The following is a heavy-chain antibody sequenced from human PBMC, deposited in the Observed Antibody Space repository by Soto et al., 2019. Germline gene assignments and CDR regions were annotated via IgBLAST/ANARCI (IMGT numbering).Heavy chain of an antibody. Sequence: GGSLRLSCTASGFTFGDYAMSWFRQAPGKGLEWVGFIRSKAYGGTTEYAASVKGRFTISRDDSKSIAYLQMNSLKTEDTAVYYCTRDLIPTMVRGVIGYYYYGMDVWGQGTTATVSS. CDR2: IRSKAYGGTT. D-gene: IGHD3-10*01. V-gene: IGHV3-49*03. CDR3: TRDLIPTMVRGVIGYYYYGMDV. CDR1: GFTFGDYA. J-gene: IGHJ6*02.